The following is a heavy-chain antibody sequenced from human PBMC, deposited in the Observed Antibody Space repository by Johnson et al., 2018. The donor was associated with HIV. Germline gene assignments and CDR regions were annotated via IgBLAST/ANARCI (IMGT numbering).Heavy chain of an antibody. D-gene: IGHD1-26*01. Sequence: VQLVESGGGVVQPGRSLRLSCAPSGFAFSTYAMHWVRQAPGKGLEWVSAISGSGGSTYYADSVKGRFTISRDNSKNTLYLQMNSLRAEDTAVYYCAKSGFSGSYQGAYDIWGQGTMVTVSS. J-gene: IGHJ3*02. CDR3: AKSGFSGSYQGAYDI. CDR2: ISGSGGST. CDR1: GFAFSTYA. V-gene: IGHV3-23*04.